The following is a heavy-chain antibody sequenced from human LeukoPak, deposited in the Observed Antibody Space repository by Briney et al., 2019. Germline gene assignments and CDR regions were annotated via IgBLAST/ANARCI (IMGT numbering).Heavy chain of an antibody. CDR1: GFTFSDYY. J-gene: IGHJ6*03. Sequence: GGSLRLSCAASGFTFSDYYMSWIRQAPGKGLEWVSYISSSGSTIYYADSVEGRFTISRDNAKNSLYLQMNSLRAEDTAVYYCARNVVYYYMDVWGKGTTVTVSS. CDR2: ISSSGSTI. D-gene: IGHD2-21*01. V-gene: IGHV3-11*01. CDR3: ARNVVYYYMDV.